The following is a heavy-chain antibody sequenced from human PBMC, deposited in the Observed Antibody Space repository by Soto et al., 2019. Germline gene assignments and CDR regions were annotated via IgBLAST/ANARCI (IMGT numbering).Heavy chain of an antibody. CDR3: ARDYDNYYYYYMDV. Sequence: GGSLRLSCAASGFTFSSYGMHWVRQAPGKGLEWVAVIWYDGSNKYYADSVKGRFTISRDNSKNTLYLQMNSLRAEDTAVYYCARDYDNYYYYYMDVWGKGTTVTVSS. J-gene: IGHJ6*03. CDR1: GFTFSSYG. D-gene: IGHD3-9*01. CDR2: IWYDGSNK. V-gene: IGHV3-33*01.